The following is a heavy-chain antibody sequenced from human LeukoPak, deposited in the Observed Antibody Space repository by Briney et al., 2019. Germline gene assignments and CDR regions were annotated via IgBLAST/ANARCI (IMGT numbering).Heavy chain of an antibody. CDR3: ARDDMVRGGDWFDP. CDR1: GGSISSYY. Sequence: SETLSLTCTVSGGSISSYYWSWIRQPPGKGLEWIGYINYSGSTNYNPSLKSRVTISVDTSKNQFSLKLSSVPAADTAVYYCARDDMVRGGDWFDPWGQGTLVTVSS. CDR2: INYSGST. J-gene: IGHJ5*02. V-gene: IGHV4-59*12. D-gene: IGHD3-10*01.